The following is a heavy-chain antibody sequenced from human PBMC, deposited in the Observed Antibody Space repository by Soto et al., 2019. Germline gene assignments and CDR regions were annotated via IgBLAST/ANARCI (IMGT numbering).Heavy chain of an antibody. CDR1: GGSISSSSYH. CDR3: ARRSSSAQGDYYGMDV. J-gene: IGHJ6*02. CDR2: IYYSGST. D-gene: IGHD6-13*01. Sequence: SETLSLTCTVSGGSISSSSYHWGWIRQPPGKGLEWIGSIYYSGSTYYNPSLKSRVTISVDTSKNQFSLKLSSVTAADTAVYYCARRSSSAQGDYYGMDVWGQGTTVTVSS. V-gene: IGHV4-39*01.